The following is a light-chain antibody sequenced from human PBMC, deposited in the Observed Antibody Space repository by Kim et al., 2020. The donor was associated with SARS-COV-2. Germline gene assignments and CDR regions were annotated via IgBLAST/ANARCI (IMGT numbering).Light chain of an antibody. J-gene: IGLJ2*01. CDR3: AAWDDSLSGVV. Sequence: PGQRITIFSSGSSSNIGNNYLYWYQQLPGMAPKLLIYNSQRPSGVPDRFSGSKSGTSASLAISGLRSGDEGDYYCAAWDDSLSGVVFGGGTQLTVL. CDR1: SSNIGNNY. CDR2: NS. V-gene: IGLV1-47*01.